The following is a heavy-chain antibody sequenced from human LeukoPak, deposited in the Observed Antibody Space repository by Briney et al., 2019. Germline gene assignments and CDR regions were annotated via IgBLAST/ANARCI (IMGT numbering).Heavy chain of an antibody. Sequence: LRLSCAASGFTFSSYAMHWIRQPPGKGLEWIGYIYYSGSTYYNPSLKSRVTISVDTSKNQFSLKLSSVTAAGTAVYYCARAWGSTVPRDWGQGTLVTVSS. J-gene: IGHJ4*02. CDR2: IYYSGST. D-gene: IGHD3-16*01. CDR3: ARAWGSTVPRD. CDR1: GFTFSSYAMH. V-gene: IGHV4-30-4*01.